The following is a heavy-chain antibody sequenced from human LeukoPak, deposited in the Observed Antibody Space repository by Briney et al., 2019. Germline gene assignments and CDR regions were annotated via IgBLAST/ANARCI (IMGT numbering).Heavy chain of an antibody. CDR3: AHSAYYDSSGYYFNWFDP. CDR2: LYWHDDK. D-gene: IGHD3-22*01. V-gene: IGHV2-5*01. CDR1: GFSLSTIGEG. J-gene: IGHJ5*02. Sequence: SAPTLVKPTQTLTLTCTFSGFSLSTIGEGVGWIRQPPGKTLDWLTLLYWHDDKRYSPSLKSRLTITKDTSKNQVVLTMTTMDPVDTATYYCAHSAYYDSSGYYFNWFDPWGQGTLVTVSS.